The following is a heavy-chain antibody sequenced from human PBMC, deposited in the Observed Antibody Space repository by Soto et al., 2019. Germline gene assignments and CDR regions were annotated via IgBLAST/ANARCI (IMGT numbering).Heavy chain of an antibody. V-gene: IGHV2-5*02. D-gene: IGHD3-9*01. Sequence: QITLKESGPTLVKPTQTLTLTCTFSGFSLSTSGVGVGWIRQPPGKALEWLALIYWDDDKRYSPSLKSRLTITKDTSKNQVALTITNMDPGDIATYYCAHNSVRYDILTGYLYYYYYGMDVWGQGTTVTVSS. CDR3: AHNSVRYDILTGYLYYYYYGMDV. J-gene: IGHJ6*02. CDR2: IYWDDDK. CDR1: GFSLSTSGVG.